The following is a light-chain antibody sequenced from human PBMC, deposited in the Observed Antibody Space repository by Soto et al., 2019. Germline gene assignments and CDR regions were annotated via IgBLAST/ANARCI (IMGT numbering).Light chain of an antibody. CDR2: DVS. CDR1: SSDVGSHNC. V-gene: IGLV2-14*03. J-gene: IGLJ1*01. Sequence: QPVLKERASVNGCSAQSSTNPCTGTSSDVGSHNCASWYQQHPGKAPKLLIYDVSNRPSGVSYRFSGSKSGNTASLTISGLQAEDEADYYCSSCTSSNTFVFGTGTKVTVL. CDR3: SSCTSSNTFV.